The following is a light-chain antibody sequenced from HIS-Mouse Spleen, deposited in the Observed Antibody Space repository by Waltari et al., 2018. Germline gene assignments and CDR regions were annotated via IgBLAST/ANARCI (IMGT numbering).Light chain of an antibody. V-gene: IGLV3-21*03. CDR3: QGWDSSSDHVV. CDR1: NIGSKS. Sequence: SYVLTQPPSVSVAPGKTARITCGGNNIGSKSVHWYQQKPGQAPVLVVYEDSDRPSGMPGRFSGSKCGNTATLTISRVEAGDEADYYCQGWDSSSDHVVFGGGTKLTVL. J-gene: IGLJ2*01. CDR2: EDS.